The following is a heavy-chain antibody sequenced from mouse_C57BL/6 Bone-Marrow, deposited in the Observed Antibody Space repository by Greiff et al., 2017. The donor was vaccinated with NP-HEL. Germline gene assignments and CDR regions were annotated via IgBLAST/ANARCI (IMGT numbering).Heavy chain of an antibody. CDR2: IDPEDGET. V-gene: IGHV14-2*01. CDR1: GFNIKDYY. Sequence: EVQLQQSGAELVKPGASVKLSCTASGFNIKDYYMHWVKQRTEQGLEWIGRIDPEDGETKYAPEFQGKATITADTSSNTAYLQLSSLTSEDTAVYYCARSSGWLLRLFAYWGQGTLVTVSA. J-gene: IGHJ3*01. D-gene: IGHD2-3*01. CDR3: ARSSGWLLRLFAY.